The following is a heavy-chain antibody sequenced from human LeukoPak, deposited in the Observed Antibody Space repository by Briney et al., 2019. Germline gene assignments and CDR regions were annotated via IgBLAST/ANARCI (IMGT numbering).Heavy chain of an antibody. CDR3: ARVARGYYDSSGYYADWYFDL. V-gene: IGHV3-11*04. D-gene: IGHD3-22*01. CDR2: ISSSGSTI. J-gene: IGHJ2*01. Sequence: GGSLRLSCAASGFTFSEYYMSWIRQAPGKGLEWVSYISSSGSTIYYADSVKGRFTISRDNAKNSLYLQMNSLRAEDTAVFYCARVARGYYDSSGYYADWYFDLWGRGTLVTASS. CDR1: GFTFSEYY.